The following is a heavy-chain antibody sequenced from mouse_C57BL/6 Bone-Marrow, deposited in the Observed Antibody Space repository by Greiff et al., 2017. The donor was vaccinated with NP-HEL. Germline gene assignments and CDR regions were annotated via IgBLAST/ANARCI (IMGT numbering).Heavy chain of an antibody. CDR3: ARSDYYGDWYFDV. V-gene: IGHV1-64*01. CDR2: IHPNSGST. CDR1: GYTFTSYW. J-gene: IGHJ1*03. Sequence: QVQLQQSGAELVKPGASVKLSCKASGYTFTSYWMHWVKQRPGQGLEWIGMIHPNSGSTNYNEKFKSKATLTVDKSSSTAYMQLSSLTSEDSAVYYCARSDYYGDWYFDVWGTGTTVTVSS. D-gene: IGHD1-2*01.